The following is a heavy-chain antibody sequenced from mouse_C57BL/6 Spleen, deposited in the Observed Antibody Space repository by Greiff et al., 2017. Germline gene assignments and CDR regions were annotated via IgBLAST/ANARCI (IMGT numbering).Heavy chain of an antibody. Sequence: VQLQQSGAELVKPGASVKVSCKASGYTFTSYWMHWVKQRPGQGLEWIGRIHPSDSDTNYNQKFKGKATLTVDKTSSTAYMQLSRLTSEDSAVYYCAIPSTVVATGYFDVWGTGTTVTVSS. CDR2: IHPSDSDT. CDR1: GYTFTSYW. D-gene: IGHD1-1*01. V-gene: IGHV1-74*01. CDR3: AIPSTVVATGYFDV. J-gene: IGHJ1*03.